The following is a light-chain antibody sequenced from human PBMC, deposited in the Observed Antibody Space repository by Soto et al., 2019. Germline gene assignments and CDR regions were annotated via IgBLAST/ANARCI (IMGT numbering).Light chain of an antibody. CDR1: QSVTNN. CDR3: HQYNNWPPWT. V-gene: IGKV3-15*01. J-gene: IGKJ1*01. CDR2: GAS. Sequence: EIVMTQSPATLSVSPGERATLSCRASQSVTNNLAWYQQKPGQAPRLLIYGASTRATGVPARFSGSGSGTEFTLTISSLQSEDFAVYYCHQYNNWPPWTFGPGTKVDIK.